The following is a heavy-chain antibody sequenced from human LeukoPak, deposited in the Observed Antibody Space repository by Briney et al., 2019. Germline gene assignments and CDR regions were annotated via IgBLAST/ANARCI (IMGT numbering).Heavy chain of an antibody. CDR3: VKDHCIGAGCYSESRDY. D-gene: IGHD2-15*01. V-gene: IGHV3-74*01. J-gene: IGHJ4*02. CDR1: VFIFSNYS. CDR2: ITTNGSST. Sequence: GGSLRLSCAASVFIFSNYSMRWVRQVPGRGLVWVSRITTNGSSTIYADSVKGRFTISRDNARNTLYVQINNLRAEDTAVYYWVKDHCIGAGCYSESRDYWGQGTLVAVSS.